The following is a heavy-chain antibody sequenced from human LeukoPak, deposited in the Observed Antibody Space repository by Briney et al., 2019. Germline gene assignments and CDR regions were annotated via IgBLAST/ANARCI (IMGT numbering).Heavy chain of an antibody. J-gene: IGHJ6*02. Sequence: SETLSLTCAVYGGSFNDYYWSWIRQPPGNGLEWIGEINHSGSSNYNPSLKSRVTISVDTSKNQFSLKLSSVTAADTAVYYCARDQTVRGVIISRYYYYGMDVWGQGTTVTVSS. D-gene: IGHD3-10*01. CDR1: GGSFNDYY. V-gene: IGHV4-34*01. CDR3: ARDQTVRGVIISRYYYYGMDV. CDR2: INHSGSS.